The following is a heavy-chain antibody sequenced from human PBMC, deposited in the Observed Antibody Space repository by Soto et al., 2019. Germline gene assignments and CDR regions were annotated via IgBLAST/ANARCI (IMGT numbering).Heavy chain of an antibody. CDR1: GFTLNNYG. J-gene: IGHJ4*02. CDR2: ISPNGQGI. Sequence: EVQLLESGGGLVQPGGSLRLSCAASGFTLNNYGMSWVRQAPGKGLEWVSAISPNGQGIYYADSVKGRFIISKDNSKNTVFLHMDSLTADDTAVYYCAKDRGYPRYYFHYLGQGTLGTVSS. V-gene: IGHV3-23*01. D-gene: IGHD6-13*01. CDR3: AKDRGYPRYYFHY.